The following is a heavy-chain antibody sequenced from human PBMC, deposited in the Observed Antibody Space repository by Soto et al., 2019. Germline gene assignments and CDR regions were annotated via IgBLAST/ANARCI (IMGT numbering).Heavy chain of an antibody. CDR2: ISYDGSNK. Sequence: PGGSLRLSCAASGFTFSSYGMHWVRQAPGKGLEWVAVISYDGSNKYYADSVKGRFTISRDNSKNTLYLQMNSLRAEDTAVYYCAKEGCSSTSCYFFFGADKYGMDVWGQGTTVTVSS. D-gene: IGHD2-2*01. V-gene: IGHV3-30*18. J-gene: IGHJ6*02. CDR1: GFTFSSYG. CDR3: AKEGCSSTSCYFFFGADKYGMDV.